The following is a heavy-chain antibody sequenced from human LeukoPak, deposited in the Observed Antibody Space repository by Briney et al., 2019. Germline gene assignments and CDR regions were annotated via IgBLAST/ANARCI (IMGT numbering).Heavy chain of an antibody. CDR2: IYHSGST. CDR1: GGTISSSNL. CDR3: ARGRYSSISYVRWYFVY. V-gene: IGHV4-4*02. J-gene: IGHJ4*02. Sequence: SETLSLTCAVSGGTISSSNLWCWVRQPPGKGLEWIGEIYHSGSTNYNPSLKSRVTISVDKSTNQFTLKLSTVTAADTAVYYCARGRYSSISYVRWYFVYWGQGTLVTVSS. D-gene: IGHD6-13*01.